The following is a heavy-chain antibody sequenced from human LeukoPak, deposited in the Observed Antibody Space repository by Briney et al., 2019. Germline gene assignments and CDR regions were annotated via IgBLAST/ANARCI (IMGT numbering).Heavy chain of an antibody. Sequence: SETLSLTCTVSGGSISSSSYYWGWIRQPPGKGLEWIGSIYYSGSTYYNPSLKSRVTISVDTSKNQFSLKLSSVTAADTAVYYCARQNHSSSCLRYYYYYGMDVWGQGTTVTVSS. J-gene: IGHJ6*02. V-gene: IGHV4-39*01. D-gene: IGHD6-13*01. CDR2: IYYSGST. CDR3: ARQNHSSSCLRYYYYYGMDV. CDR1: GGSISSSSYY.